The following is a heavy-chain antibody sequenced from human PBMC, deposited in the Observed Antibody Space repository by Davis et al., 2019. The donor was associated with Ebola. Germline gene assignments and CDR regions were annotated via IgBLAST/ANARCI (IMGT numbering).Heavy chain of an antibody. V-gene: IGHV1-18*01. J-gene: IGHJ6*02. D-gene: IGHD3-3*01. CDR3: ARDQDTIFGFYYYGMDV. CDR1: GYTFTSYG. CDR2: ISAYNSNT. Sequence: ASVKVSCKASGYTFTSYGISWVRQAPGQGLEWMGWISAYNSNTNYAQKLQGRVTMTTDTSTSTAYMELRSLRSDDTAVYYCARDQDTIFGFYYYGMDVWGQGTTVTVSS.